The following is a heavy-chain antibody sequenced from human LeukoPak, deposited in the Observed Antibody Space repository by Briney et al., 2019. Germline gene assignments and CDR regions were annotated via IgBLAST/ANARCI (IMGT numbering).Heavy chain of an antibody. CDR3: TRAVAVTASDS. V-gene: IGHV3-74*01. CDR1: GFXFSSFW. D-gene: IGHD2-21*02. CDR2: INGAGSIT. J-gene: IGHJ4*02. Sequence: PGGSLRLSCAASGFXFSSFWIHWVRQAPGEGLVWVSRINGAGSITTYADSVKGRFTISRDNAKNTLYLQMSSLRAEDTAVYYCTRAVAVTASDSWGQGTLVTVSS.